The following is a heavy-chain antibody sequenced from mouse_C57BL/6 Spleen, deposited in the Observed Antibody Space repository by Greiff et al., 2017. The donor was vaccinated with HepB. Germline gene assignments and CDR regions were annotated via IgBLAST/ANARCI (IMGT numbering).Heavy chain of an antibody. CDR1: GYTFTDYN. V-gene: IGHV1-18*01. D-gene: IGHD2-3*01. Sequence: EVKLQQSGPELVKPGASVKIPCKASGYTFTDYNMDWVKQSHGKSLEWIGDINPNNGGTIYNQKFKGKATLTVDKSSSTAYMELRSLTSEDTAVYYCARWGGYYLYFDVWGTGTTVTVSS. CDR3: ARWGGYYLYFDV. CDR2: INPNNGGT. J-gene: IGHJ1*03.